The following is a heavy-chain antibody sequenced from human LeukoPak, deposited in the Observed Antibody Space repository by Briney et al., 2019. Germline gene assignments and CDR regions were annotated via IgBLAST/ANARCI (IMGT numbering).Heavy chain of an antibody. CDR2: INHSGST. D-gene: IGHD6-13*01. CDR3: ARIAAAGIIDY. J-gene: IGHJ4*02. Sequence: KPSETLSLTCAVYGGSFSGYYWSWIRQPPGKGLEWIGEINHSGSTNYNPSLKSRVTISVDTSKNQFSLKLSSVTAADTAVYYCARIAAAGIIDYWGQGTLVTVSS. CDR1: GGSFSGYY. V-gene: IGHV4-34*01.